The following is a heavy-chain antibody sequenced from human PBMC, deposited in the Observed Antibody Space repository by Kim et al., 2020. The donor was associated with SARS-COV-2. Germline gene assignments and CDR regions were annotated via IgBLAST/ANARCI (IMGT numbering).Heavy chain of an antibody. CDR2: INAGNGNT. V-gene: IGHV1-3*01. CDR3: ARAMGGSYSLCNY. J-gene: IGHJ4*02. CDR1: GYTFTSYA. Sequence: ASVKVSCKASGYTFTSYAMHWVRQAPGQRLEWMGWINAGNGNTKYSQKFQGRVTITRDTSASTAYMELSSLRSEDTAVYYCARAMGGSYSLCNYWGQGTLVTVSS. D-gene: IGHD1-26*01.